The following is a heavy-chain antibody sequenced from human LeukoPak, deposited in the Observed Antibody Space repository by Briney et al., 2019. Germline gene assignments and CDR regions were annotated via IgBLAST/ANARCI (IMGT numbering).Heavy chain of an antibody. CDR3: ARDCSGGSCYKTTPYYYYGMDV. D-gene: IGHD2-15*01. Sequence: SSVKVSCKASGGTFSSYASSWVRQAPGQRLEWMGGIIPIFGTANYAQKFQGRVTITADKSTSTAYMELSSLRSEDTAVYYCARDCSGGSCYKTTPYYYYGMDVWGKGTTVTVSS. V-gene: IGHV1-69*06. CDR2: IIPIFGTA. J-gene: IGHJ6*04. CDR1: GGTFSSYA.